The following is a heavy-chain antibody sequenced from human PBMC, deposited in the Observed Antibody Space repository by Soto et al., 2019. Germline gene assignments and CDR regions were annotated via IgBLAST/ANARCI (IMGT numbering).Heavy chain of an antibody. CDR2: ISAYNGNT. J-gene: IGHJ4*02. V-gene: IGHV1-18*01. CDR3: ARDDPRLYYFDY. CDR1: GYTFSSYG. Sequence: GASVKVSCKGSGYTFSSYGISWVRQAPGQGLEWMGWISAYNGNTNYAQKLQGRVTMTTDTSTSTAYMELRSLRSDDTAVYYCARDDPRLYYFDYWGQGTLVTVSS.